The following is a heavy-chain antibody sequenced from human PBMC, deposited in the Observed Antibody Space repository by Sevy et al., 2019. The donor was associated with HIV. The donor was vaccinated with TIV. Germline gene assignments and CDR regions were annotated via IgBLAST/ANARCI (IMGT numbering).Heavy chain of an antibody. CDR1: GFSFYTYA. D-gene: IGHD6-19*01. J-gene: IGHJ4*02. Sequence: GGSLRLSCPTSGFSFYTYAMTWVRQAPGKGLEWVASITDNGAKTFYADSVKGRFTISRDNSQSTLFLHMNRLRGDDTAVYFCAKTEYTSGWFYWGQGTLVTVSS. V-gene: IGHV3-23*01. CDR3: AKTEYTSGWFY. CDR2: ITDNGAKT.